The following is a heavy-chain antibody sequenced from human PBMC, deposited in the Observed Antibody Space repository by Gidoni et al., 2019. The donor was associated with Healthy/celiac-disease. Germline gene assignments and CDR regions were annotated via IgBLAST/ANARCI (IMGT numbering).Heavy chain of an antibody. CDR3: ARDQGNWWNFDY. V-gene: IGHV1-3*01. Sequence: QVQLVQSGAEVKKPGASVKVSCNASGSTFTSYAMHWVRQAPGQRLEWMGWINAGNGNTKYSQKFQGRVTITRDTSASTAYMELSSLRSEDTAVYYCARDQGNWWNFDYWGQGTLVTVSS. J-gene: IGHJ4*02. D-gene: IGHD2-15*01. CDR1: GSTFTSYA. CDR2: INAGNGNT.